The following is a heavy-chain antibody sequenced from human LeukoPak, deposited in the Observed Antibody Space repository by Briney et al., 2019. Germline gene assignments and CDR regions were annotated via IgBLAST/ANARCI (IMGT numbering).Heavy chain of an antibody. D-gene: IGHD2-15*01. J-gene: IGHJ4*02. CDR1: GFTFSSYA. CDR3: ARDSVPGWAADY. V-gene: IGHV3-30-3*01. CDR2: ISYDGSNK. Sequence: PGRSLRLSCAASGFTFSSYAMHRVRQAPGKGLEGVAVISYDGSNKYYADSVKGRFTISRDNSKNTLYLQMNSLRAEDTAVYYCARDSVPGWAADYWGQGTLVTVSS.